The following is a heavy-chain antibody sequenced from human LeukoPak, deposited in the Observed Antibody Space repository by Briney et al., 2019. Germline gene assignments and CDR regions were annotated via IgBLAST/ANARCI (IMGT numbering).Heavy chain of an antibody. J-gene: IGHJ4*02. Sequence: KSSETLSLTCTVSGVSISSYYWSWIRQPAGKGLEWIGRIYTSGSTNYNPSLKSRVTMSVDTSKNQFSLKLSSVTAADTAVYYCARGTGDRYSYGTYYFDYWGQGTLVTVSS. CDR3: ARGTGDRYSYGTYYFDY. V-gene: IGHV4-4*07. CDR1: GVSISSYY. CDR2: IYTSGST. D-gene: IGHD5-18*01.